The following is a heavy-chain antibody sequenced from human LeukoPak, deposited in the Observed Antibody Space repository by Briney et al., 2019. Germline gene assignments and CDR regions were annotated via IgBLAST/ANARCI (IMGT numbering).Heavy chain of an antibody. Sequence: PSETLSLTCTVSGDSISSYYWGWIRQPPGKGLEWIGSIYYSGSTYYNPSLKSRVTISVDTSKDQFSLKLSSVTAADTAVYYCARERITMVRGVNDYWGQGTLVTVSS. V-gene: IGHV4-39*07. CDR1: GDSISSYY. CDR3: ARERITMVRGVNDY. J-gene: IGHJ4*02. CDR2: IYYSGST. D-gene: IGHD3-10*01.